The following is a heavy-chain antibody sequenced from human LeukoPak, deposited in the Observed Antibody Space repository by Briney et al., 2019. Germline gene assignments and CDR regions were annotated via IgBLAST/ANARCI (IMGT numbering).Heavy chain of an antibody. V-gene: IGHV3-74*01. D-gene: IGHD2-2*01. CDR2: INSDGSWT. CDR3: VSFYETY. CDR1: GFTFSTYS. Sequence: GGSLRLSCAASGFTFSTYSMNWVRQAPGKGLLWVSHINSDGSWTTYADSVKGRFTISKDNAKNTVYLQMNNLRAEDTAVYYCVSFYETYWGRGTLVTVSS. J-gene: IGHJ4*02.